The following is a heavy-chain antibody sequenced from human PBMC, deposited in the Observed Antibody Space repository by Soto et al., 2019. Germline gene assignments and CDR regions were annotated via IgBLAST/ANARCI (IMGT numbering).Heavy chain of an antibody. D-gene: IGHD3-3*01. CDR2: IKQDGSET. CDR3: AGRSGGLDYY. CDR1: GFTFSSFW. J-gene: IGHJ4*02. Sequence: EVQLVESGGGLVQPGGSLRLSCAASGFTFSSFWMSWVRQAPGKGLEWVANIKQDGSETRYVDSVKGRFTISRDNAKNSLYLQIDSLRAEDTAVYYCAGRSGGLDYYWGQGILVTVSS. V-gene: IGHV3-7*04.